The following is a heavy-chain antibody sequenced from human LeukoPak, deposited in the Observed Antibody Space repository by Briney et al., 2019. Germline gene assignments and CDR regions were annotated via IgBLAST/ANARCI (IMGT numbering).Heavy chain of an antibody. CDR2: IIPILGIA. Sequence: SVKVSCKASGGTFSSYTISWVRQAPGQGLEWMGRIIPILGIANYAQKFQGRVTFTADKSTSTVYMELSSLRSEDTAVYYCARGIAAAGPPEYWGQGTLVTVSS. CDR1: GGTFSSYT. D-gene: IGHD6-13*01. V-gene: IGHV1-69*02. J-gene: IGHJ4*02. CDR3: ARGIAAAGPPEY.